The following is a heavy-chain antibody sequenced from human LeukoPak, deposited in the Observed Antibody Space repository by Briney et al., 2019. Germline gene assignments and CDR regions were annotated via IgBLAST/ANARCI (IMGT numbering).Heavy chain of an antibody. Sequence: GGSLRLSCAASGFTLSSNYMSWVRPAPGEGLEWVSVIYSGGSTYYSDSVTGRFTSSRDNTKNTLYLQMNSLRAEDTAVYYCARAQGIYDYSNYFDYWGQGTLVTVSS. CDR1: GFTLSSNY. J-gene: IGHJ4*02. CDR3: ARAQGIYDYSNYFDY. V-gene: IGHV3-66*02. CDR2: IYSGGST. D-gene: IGHD4-11*01.